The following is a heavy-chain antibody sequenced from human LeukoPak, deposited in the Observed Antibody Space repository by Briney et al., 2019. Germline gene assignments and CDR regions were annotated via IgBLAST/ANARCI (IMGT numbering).Heavy chain of an antibody. D-gene: IGHD2-2*01. CDR1: GYTFTGYY. V-gene: IGHV1-2*02. J-gene: IGHJ4*02. CDR2: INPNSGGT. Sequence: ASVKVSCKASGYTFTGYYMHWVRQAPGQGLEWMGWINPNSGGTNYAQKFQGRVTMTRDTSISTAYMELSRLRSDDTAVYYCARDPNGGIVVVPADDYWGQGTLVTVSS. CDR3: ARDPNGGIVVVPADDY.